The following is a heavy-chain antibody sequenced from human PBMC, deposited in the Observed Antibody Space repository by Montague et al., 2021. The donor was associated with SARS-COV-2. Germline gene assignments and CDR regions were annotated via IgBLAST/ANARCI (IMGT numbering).Heavy chain of an antibody. D-gene: IGHD6-13*01. J-gene: IGHJ4*02. CDR2: TYFRSKWYN. V-gene: IGHV6-1*01. Sequence: CAISGDSVATNSTTWEWVTQSPSSHEEWLGRTYFRSKWYNDYAVSVKSRITINPDTSKNQFSLQLKSVTPKDTAIYFCGRVFAPAGTFDFWGQGTLVTVSS. CDR3: GRVFAPAGTFDF. CDR1: GDSVATNSTT.